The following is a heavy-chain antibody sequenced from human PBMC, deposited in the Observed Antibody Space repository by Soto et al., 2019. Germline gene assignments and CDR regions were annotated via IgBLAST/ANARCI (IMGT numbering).Heavy chain of an antibody. Sequence: QVQLQESGPGLVKPSQTLSLTCTVSGGSISSDGYYWSWIRQHPGKGLEWIGYIYYSGSTYYNPSLKSRVTISVDTSKNQFSLKLSSVTAADTAVYYCARGDHSGYGPNWFDPWGQGTLVTVSS. CDR3: ARGDHSGYGPNWFDP. J-gene: IGHJ5*02. CDR1: GGSISSDGYY. CDR2: IYYSGST. V-gene: IGHV4-31*03. D-gene: IGHD3-22*01.